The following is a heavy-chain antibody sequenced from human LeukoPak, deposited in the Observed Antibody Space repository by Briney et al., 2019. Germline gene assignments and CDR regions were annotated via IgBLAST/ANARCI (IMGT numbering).Heavy chain of an antibody. CDR3: ARDYYGSGSNFDY. CDR2: IIPIFGTA. D-gene: IGHD3-10*01. CDR1: GGTFSSYA. Sequence: SVTLSCNASGGTFSSYAISWVRQAPGQGLEWMGGIIPIFGTANYAQKFQGRVTITADESTSTAYMELSSLRSEDTAVYYCARDYYGSGSNFDYWGQGTLVTVSS. J-gene: IGHJ4*02. V-gene: IGHV1-69*13.